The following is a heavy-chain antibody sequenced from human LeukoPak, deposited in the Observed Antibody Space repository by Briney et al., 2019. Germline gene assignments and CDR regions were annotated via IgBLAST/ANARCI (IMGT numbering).Heavy chain of an antibody. Sequence: HPSETPSLTCTVSGGSISSYYWSWIRHPPGKGLEWIACISYSGSTKYNPSLKSRVTISVDTSKNQLSLKLSSVTAADTAVYYCAREPGFDSSGYLNWFDPWGQGTLVTVSS. CDR3: AREPGFDSSGYLNWFDP. CDR2: ISYSGST. J-gene: IGHJ5*02. D-gene: IGHD3-22*01. V-gene: IGHV4-59*01. CDR1: GGSISSYY.